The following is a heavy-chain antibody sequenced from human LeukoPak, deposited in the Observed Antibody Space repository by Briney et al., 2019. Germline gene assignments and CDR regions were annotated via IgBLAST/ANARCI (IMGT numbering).Heavy chain of an antibody. V-gene: IGHV4-59*01. CDR1: GGSISSYY. Sequence: PSETLSLTCTVSGGSISSYYWSWIRQPPGKGLEWIGYIYYSGSTNYNPSLKSRVTISVDTSKNQFSLKLSSVTAADTAVYYCVRNAGNSDYDSWGQGTLVTVSS. CDR2: IYYSGST. D-gene: IGHD4-23*01. CDR3: VRNAGNSDYDS. J-gene: IGHJ4*02.